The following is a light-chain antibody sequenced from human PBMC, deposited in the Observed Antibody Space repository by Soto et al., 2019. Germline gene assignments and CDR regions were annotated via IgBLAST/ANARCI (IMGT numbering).Light chain of an antibody. V-gene: IGKV3-20*01. J-gene: IGKJ4*01. Sequence: EIVFTQSPGTLSLSPGERATLSCRASQSVSRSYLAWYPQTRGQAPRLIIYGASSRATGIPDRFCGSGSGTECTRTISRLEPADCEVDFCPQYGSSTLTFGGGTKVDIK. CDR1: QSVSRSY. CDR2: GAS. CDR3: PQYGSSTLT.